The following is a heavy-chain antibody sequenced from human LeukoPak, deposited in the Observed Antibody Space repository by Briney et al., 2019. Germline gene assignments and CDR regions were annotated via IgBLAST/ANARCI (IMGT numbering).Heavy chain of an antibody. V-gene: IGHV4-34*01. CDR1: GGSFSGYY. CDR2: INHSGST. Sequence: PSETLSLTCAVYGGSFSGYYWSWIRQPPGKGLEWIGEINHSGSTNYNPSLKSRVTISVDTSKIQFSLKLSSVTAADTAVYYCARGLYYYGSGSYYGYWGQGTLVTVSS. J-gene: IGHJ4*02. CDR3: ARGLYYYGSGSYYGY. D-gene: IGHD3-10*01.